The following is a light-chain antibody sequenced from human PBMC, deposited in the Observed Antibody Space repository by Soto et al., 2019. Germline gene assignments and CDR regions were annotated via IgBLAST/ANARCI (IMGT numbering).Light chain of an antibody. CDR2: AAS. CDR1: QGISNY. J-gene: IGKJ1*01. CDR3: LRHDSYPCT. V-gene: IGKV1-17*03. Sequence: DIQMTQSPSAMSASVGDRVTITCRASQGISNYLDWFQQKPGKVPKRLIYAASSLQSGVTSRFSGSGSGTDFTLTISSRQPEDFATYYCLRHDSYPCTVGQGTRVEIK.